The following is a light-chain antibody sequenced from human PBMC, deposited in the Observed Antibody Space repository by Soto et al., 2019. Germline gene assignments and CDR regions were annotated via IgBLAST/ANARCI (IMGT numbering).Light chain of an antibody. V-gene: IGKV3-20*01. CDR2: GAS. CDR1: QSVSGNS. CDR3: QQYGSSRDT. J-gene: IGKJ2*01. Sequence: EIVLTQSPGTLSLSPGDRATLSCRARQSVSGNSLAWYQHKPGQAPRLLIYGASYVATGITDKFSGSGSGTDFTLTISRLEPEDFAVYYCQQYGSSRDTFGQGTKLEIK.